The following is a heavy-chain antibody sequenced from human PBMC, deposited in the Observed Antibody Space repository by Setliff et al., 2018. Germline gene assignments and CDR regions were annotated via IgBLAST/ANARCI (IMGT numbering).Heavy chain of an antibody. CDR2: ISSSSSYI. CDR1: GFTFSSYS. CDR3: ATDTDYNFWSGYYTHYYYGMDV. Sequence: PGGSLRLSCAASGFTFSSYSMNWVRQATGKGLEWVSSISSSSSYIYYADSVRGRFTISRDNDKYALYLQMNSLRAEDTDVYYGATDTDYNFWSGYYTHYYYGMDVWGQGTTVTVS. V-gene: IGHV3-21*01. J-gene: IGHJ6*02. D-gene: IGHD3-3*01.